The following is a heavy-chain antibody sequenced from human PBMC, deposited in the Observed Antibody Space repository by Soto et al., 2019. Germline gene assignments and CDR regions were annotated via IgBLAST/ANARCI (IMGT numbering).Heavy chain of an antibody. J-gene: IGHJ5*02. Sequence: GWSLRLSCVASRFTLGSYNMNWVRQAPGKGLEWVSTISRSTTYIYYADSVKGRFTISRDNARNSLYLHIDRLRPEDTGLYYCARDGGVVFDLWGQGT. V-gene: IGHV3-21*01. CDR1: RFTLGSYN. CDR3: ARDGGVVFDL. D-gene: IGHD2-15*01. CDR2: ISRSTTYI.